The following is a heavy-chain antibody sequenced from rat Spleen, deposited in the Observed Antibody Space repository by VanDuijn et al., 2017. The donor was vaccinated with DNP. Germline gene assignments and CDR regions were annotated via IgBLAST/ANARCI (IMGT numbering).Heavy chain of an antibody. J-gene: IGHJ2*01. D-gene: IGHD1-6*01. CDR1: EFTFSKSD. CDR2: IISDGSRT. Sequence: EVQLVESGGGLVQPGRSLKLSCAASEFTFSKSDVAWVRQAPTKGLEWVTTIISDGSRTYYRDSVKGRFTISRDNAESTLYLQMDSLRSEDSAAYYCATPAHYGYKGDYWGQGVLVTVSS. CDR3: ATPAHYGYKGDY. V-gene: IGHV5S10*01.